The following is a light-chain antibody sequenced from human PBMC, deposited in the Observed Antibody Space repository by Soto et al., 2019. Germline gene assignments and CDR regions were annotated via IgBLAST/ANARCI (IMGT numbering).Light chain of an antibody. Sequence: QSVLTQPPSLSEAPRQRVTISCSGSRSNIGNNAVNWYQQLPGKAPKLLVYYDDLVPSGVSDRFSGSKSGTSASLAISDLQSEDEAEYYCAAWDDNLDGPVFGGGTQLTVL. CDR3: AAWDDNLDGPV. J-gene: IGLJ3*02. V-gene: IGLV1-36*01. CDR2: YDD. CDR1: RSNIGNNA.